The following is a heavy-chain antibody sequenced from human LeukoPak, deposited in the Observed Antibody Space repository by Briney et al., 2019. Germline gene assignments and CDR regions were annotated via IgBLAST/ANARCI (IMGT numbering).Heavy chain of an antibody. CDR3: ARVGCSSTSCYDPFYGMDV. J-gene: IGHJ6*02. CDR1: GYTFTSYG. CDR2: ISAYNGNT. Sequence: ASVKVSCKASGYTFTSYGISWVRQAPRQGLEWMGWISAYNGNTNYAQKLQGRVTMTTDTSTSTAYMELRSLRSDDTAVYYCARVGCSSTSCYDPFYGMDVWGQGTTVTVSS. V-gene: IGHV1-18*01. D-gene: IGHD2-2*01.